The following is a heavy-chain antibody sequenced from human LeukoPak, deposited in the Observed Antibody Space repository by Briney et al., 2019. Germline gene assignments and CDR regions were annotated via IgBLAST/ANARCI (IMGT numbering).Heavy chain of an antibody. Sequence: GGSLRLSCSASGFTFSNFVMQWVRQAPGKGLEWVALISIDGRNKYYADSVKGRFTISRDNAKNSLYLQMNSLRAEDTAVYYCAREYSSSSGKAFDIWGQGTMVTVSS. V-gene: IGHV3-30*07. D-gene: IGHD6-6*01. CDR2: ISIDGRNK. CDR3: AREYSSSSGKAFDI. CDR1: GFTFSNFV. J-gene: IGHJ3*02.